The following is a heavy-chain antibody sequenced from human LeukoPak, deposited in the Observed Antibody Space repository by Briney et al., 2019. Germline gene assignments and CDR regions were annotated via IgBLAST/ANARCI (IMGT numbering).Heavy chain of an antibody. CDR2: INWNGRSR. CDR3: AISQRTSGRYGNAFDI. D-gene: IGHD6-19*01. V-gene: IGHV3-20*04. J-gene: IGHJ3*02. Sequence: GGSLRLSCAASGFTFSSYSMNWVRQAPGKGLEWISGINWNGRSRGYADSVKGRFTISRDNAKNSLYLQMNSLRAEDTAVYYCAISQRTSGRYGNAFDIAGQGTMVTVST. CDR1: GFTFSSYS.